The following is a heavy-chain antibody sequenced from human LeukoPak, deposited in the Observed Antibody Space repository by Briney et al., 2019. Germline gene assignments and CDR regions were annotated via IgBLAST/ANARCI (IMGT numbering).Heavy chain of an antibody. CDR1: GFTFSSYA. Sequence: GGSLRLSCAASGFTFSSYAMSWVRQAPGKGLEWVSAISGSGGSTYYADSVKGRFTISRDNSKNTLYLQMNSLRAEDTAVYYCAKDLSYCSGGTCYTSRYYGMDVWGQGTTVTVSS. J-gene: IGHJ6*02. CDR3: AKDLSYCSGGTCYTSRYYGMDV. D-gene: IGHD2-15*01. CDR2: ISGSGGST. V-gene: IGHV3-23*01.